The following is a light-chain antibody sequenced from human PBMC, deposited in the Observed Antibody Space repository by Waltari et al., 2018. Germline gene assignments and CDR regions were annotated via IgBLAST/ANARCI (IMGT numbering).Light chain of an antibody. V-gene: IGKV1-17*03. Sequence: DIQMTQSPSVMSASVGERVSFTCRASQAIGNRLAWFQQKPGEGPQRLVFSAGSLQSGVPSRFRGTASGTEFTLTISRLQPEDFATYYCLQYHAYPCTFGQGTKLEMK. CDR3: LQYHAYPCT. CDR1: QAIGNR. J-gene: IGKJ2*02. CDR2: SAG.